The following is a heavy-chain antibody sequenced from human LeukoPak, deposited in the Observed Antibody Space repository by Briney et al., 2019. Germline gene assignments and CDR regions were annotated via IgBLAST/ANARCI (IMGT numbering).Heavy chain of an antibody. CDR1: GFTFSNYW. J-gene: IGHJ4*02. D-gene: IGHD2-15*01. CDR3: ARTSGGDY. CDR2: ISATSSTI. V-gene: IGHV3-48*01. Sequence: GGSLRLSCAASGFTFSNYWMSWVRQAPGKGLEWVSYISATSSTIFYADSVKGRFTISRDNAKNSVYLQMNSLRAEDTAVYYCARTSGGDYWGQGTLVTVSS.